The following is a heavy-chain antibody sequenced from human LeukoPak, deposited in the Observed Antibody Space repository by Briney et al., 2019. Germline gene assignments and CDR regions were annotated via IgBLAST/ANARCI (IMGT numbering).Heavy chain of an antibody. V-gene: IGHV1-18*01. CDR3: ARDRELLTSQRRQIEDAFDI. Sequence: ASVKVSCTASGYTFTSYGISWVRQAPGQGLEWMGWISAYNGNTNYAQKLQGRVTMTTDTSTSTAYMELRSLRSDDTAVYYCARDRELLTSQRRQIEDAFDIWGQGTMVTVSS. J-gene: IGHJ3*02. CDR2: ISAYNGNT. CDR1: GYTFTSYG. D-gene: IGHD1-26*01.